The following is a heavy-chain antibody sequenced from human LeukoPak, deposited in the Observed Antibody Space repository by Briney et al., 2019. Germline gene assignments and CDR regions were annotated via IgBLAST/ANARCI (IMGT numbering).Heavy chain of an antibody. D-gene: IGHD3-10*01. CDR1: GGSFSGYY. CDR3: ARGLINPLGFYYYYYYMDV. J-gene: IGHJ6*03. V-gene: IGHV4-34*01. CDR2: INQSGST. Sequence: PSETLSLTCAVYGGSFSGYYWSWIRQPPGKGLEWIWEINQSGSTNYNPSLKSRVTISVDTSKNQFSLKLSSVTAADTAVYYCARGLINPLGFYYYYYYMDVWGKGTTVTVSS.